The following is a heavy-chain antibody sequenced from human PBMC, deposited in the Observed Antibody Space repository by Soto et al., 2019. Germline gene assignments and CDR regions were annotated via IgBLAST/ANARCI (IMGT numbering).Heavy chain of an antibody. J-gene: IGHJ4*02. CDR2: IIPIFGTA. V-gene: IGHV1-69*13. CDR1: GGTFSSYA. Sequence: SVKVSCKAPGGTFSSYAISWVRQAPGQGLEWMGGIIPIFGTANYAKKFQGRVTITADQSTSTAYMELSSLRSEDTAVYYCAASPGYNSSYSYLRLDYWGQGTLVTVS. D-gene: IGHD6-13*01. CDR3: AASPGYNSSYSYLRLDY.